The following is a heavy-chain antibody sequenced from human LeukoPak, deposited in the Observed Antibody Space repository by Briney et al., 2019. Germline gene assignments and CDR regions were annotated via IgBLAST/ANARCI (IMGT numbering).Heavy chain of an antibody. CDR1: GFAFSSYA. D-gene: IGHD6-13*01. J-gene: IGHJ4*02. Sequence: PGGSLRLSCAASGFAFSSYAMHWVRQGPGKGLEWVALVSYDGGSKYYADSVKGRITISRDNSKNTLHLQMNSLRTEDTAVYYCARVKGGIAAAGNYFGYWGQGTLVTVSS. CDR3: ARVKGGIAAAGNYFGY. CDR2: VSYDGGSK. V-gene: IGHV3-30-3*01.